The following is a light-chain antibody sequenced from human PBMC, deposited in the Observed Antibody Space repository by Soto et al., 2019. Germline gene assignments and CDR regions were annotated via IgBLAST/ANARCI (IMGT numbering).Light chain of an antibody. CDR2: GNS. CDR1: RSNIGAGYD. Sequence: QLVLTQPPSVSGAPGQRVTISCTGSRSNIGAGYDVHWYQQLPGTAPKLLIYGNSNRPSGVPDRFSGSKSGTSASLAITGLQAEDEADYYCQSYDSSLSSYVFGTGTKVTVL. J-gene: IGLJ1*01. CDR3: QSYDSSLSSYV. V-gene: IGLV1-40*01.